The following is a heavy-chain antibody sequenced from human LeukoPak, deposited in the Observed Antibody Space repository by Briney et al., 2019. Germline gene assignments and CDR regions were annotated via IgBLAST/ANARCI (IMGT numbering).Heavy chain of an antibody. J-gene: IGHJ5*02. Sequence: GGSLRLFCAASVFTFSDSSVHWVRQASGKGLEWVGRLESKAYNDAITYAASLKGRFTISKDDSKNMEYLQINSLKTEDTAVYYCWSVTGSARNWFDPWGQGIPVAVSS. CDR1: VFTFSDSS. D-gene: IGHD1-20*01. V-gene: IGHV3-73*01. CDR3: WSVTGSARNWFDP. CDR2: LESKAYNDAI.